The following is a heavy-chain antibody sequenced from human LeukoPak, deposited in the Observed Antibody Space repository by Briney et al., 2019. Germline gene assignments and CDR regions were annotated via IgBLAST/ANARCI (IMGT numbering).Heavy chain of an antibody. CDR3: ARGPYCSGGSCYSVDY. Sequence: GASVKVSCKASGYTFTSYGISWVRQAPGQGREWMGWISAYNGNTNYAQKLNGRVTMTTDTSTSTAYMELRSLRSDDTAVYYCARGPYCSGGSCYSVDYWGQGTLVTVSS. V-gene: IGHV1-18*01. D-gene: IGHD2-15*01. CDR1: GYTFTSYG. CDR2: ISAYNGNT. J-gene: IGHJ4*02.